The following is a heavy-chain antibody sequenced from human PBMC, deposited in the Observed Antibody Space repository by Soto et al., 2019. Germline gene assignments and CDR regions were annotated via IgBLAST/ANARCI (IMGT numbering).Heavy chain of an antibody. D-gene: IGHD2-2*01. CDR1: GFTFSSYA. CDR3: AKGDCSSTSCYARYSSSWYDRYYYGMDV. V-gene: IGHV3-23*01. J-gene: IGHJ6*02. Sequence: EVQLLESGGGLVQPGGSLRLSCAASGFTFSSYAMSWVRQAPGKGLEWVSAISGSGGSTYYADSVKGRFTISRDNSKNTLYLQMNSLRAEDTAVYYCAKGDCSSTSCYARYSSSWYDRYYYGMDVWGQGTTVTVSS. CDR2: ISGSGGST.